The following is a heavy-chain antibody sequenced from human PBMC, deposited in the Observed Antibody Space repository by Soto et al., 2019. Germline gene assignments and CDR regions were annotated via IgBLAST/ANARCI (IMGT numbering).Heavy chain of an antibody. D-gene: IGHD6-19*01. V-gene: IGHV3-21*01. Sequence: EVHLVESGGGLVKPGGSLRLSCAASGFTFSSYSMSWVRQAPGKGLEWVSSISTSSTKIFYADSVKGRFTISRDNAKSSLYLQMNRLRAEDTAGCYCARPRNPGGWYHGGSWGQGTLVTVSS. CDR1: GFTFSSYS. CDR2: ISTSSTKI. CDR3: ARPRNPGGWYHGGS. J-gene: IGHJ5*02.